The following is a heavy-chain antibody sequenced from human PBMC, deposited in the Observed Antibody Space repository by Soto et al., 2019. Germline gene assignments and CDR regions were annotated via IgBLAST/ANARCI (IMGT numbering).Heavy chain of an antibody. Sequence: GASVKVSCKASGYTLTSYGISWVRQAPGQGLEWMGWISAYNGNTNYAQKLQGRVTMTTDTSTSTAYMELRSLRSDDTAVYYCARVNYDSSGYGLLGMDVWGQGTTVTVSS. CDR3: ARVNYDSSGYGLLGMDV. D-gene: IGHD3-22*01. CDR2: ISAYNGNT. V-gene: IGHV1-18*01. J-gene: IGHJ6*02. CDR1: GYTLTSYG.